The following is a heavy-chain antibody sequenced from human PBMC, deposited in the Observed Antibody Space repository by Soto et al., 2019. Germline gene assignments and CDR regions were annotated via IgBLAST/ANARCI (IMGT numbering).Heavy chain of an antibody. CDR2: IYYSGST. CDR1: GGSISSGGYY. V-gene: IGHV4-31*03. Sequence: PSETLSLTCTVSGGSISSGGYYWSWIRQHPGKGLEWIGYIYYSGSTYYNPSLKSRVTISVDTSKNQFSLKLSSVTAADTAVYYCARGEGGSRLSYYDSSGYYEGRFDYWGQGTLVTVS. D-gene: IGHD3-22*01. J-gene: IGHJ4*02. CDR3: ARGEGGSRLSYYDSSGYYEGRFDY.